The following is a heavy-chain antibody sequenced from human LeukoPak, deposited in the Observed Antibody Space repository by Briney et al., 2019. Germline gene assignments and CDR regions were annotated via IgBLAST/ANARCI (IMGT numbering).Heavy chain of an antibody. CDR1: GDTFNTYN. Sequence: ASVKVSCKASGDTFNTYNIHWVRQAPRQGLDWIGRITPRSGTPYYAQKFQGRVTITTDESTNTAYMDLSSLRSEDTAVYYCATTKIDFGDYLDYWGQGTLVTVSS. CDR3: ATTKIDFGDYLDY. D-gene: IGHD4-17*01. V-gene: IGHV1-69*05. J-gene: IGHJ4*02. CDR2: ITPRSGTP.